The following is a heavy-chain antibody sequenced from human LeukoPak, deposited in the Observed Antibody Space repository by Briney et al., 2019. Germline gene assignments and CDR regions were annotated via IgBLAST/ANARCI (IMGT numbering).Heavy chain of an antibody. D-gene: IGHD3-9*01. CDR3: AKITPAGYYDSVDDY. CDR1: GFTFKNYG. CDR2: IKQDGSEK. J-gene: IGHJ4*02. V-gene: IGHV3-7*03. Sequence: PGRSLRLSCAASGFTFKNYGMHWVRQAPGKGLEWVANIKQDGSEKYYVDSVKGRFTISRDNSKNTLYLQMNSLRAEDTAVYYCAKITPAGYYDSVDDYWGQGTLVTVSS.